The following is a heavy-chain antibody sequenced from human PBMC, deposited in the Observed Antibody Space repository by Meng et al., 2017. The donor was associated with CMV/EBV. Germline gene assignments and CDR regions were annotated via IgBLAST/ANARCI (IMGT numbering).Heavy chain of an antibody. J-gene: IGHJ4*02. Sequence: GESLKISCAASGFTFSSYWMYWVRQAPGKGLEWVSVIYSGGSSTYYADSVKGRFTISRDNSKNTLYLQMNSLRAEDTAVYYCAKRSMILAVVDYWGQGTLVTVSS. CDR1: GFTFSSYW. CDR3: AKRSMILAVVDY. V-gene: IGHV3-23*03. CDR2: IYSGGSST. D-gene: IGHD3-22*01.